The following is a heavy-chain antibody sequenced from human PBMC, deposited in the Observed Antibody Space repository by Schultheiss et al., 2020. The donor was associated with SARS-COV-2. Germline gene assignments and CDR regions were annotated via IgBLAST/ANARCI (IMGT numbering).Heavy chain of an antibody. CDR3: ARSLYYYDSSGAGY. CDR1: GFTFSSYA. Sequence: GGSLRLSCAASGFTFSSYAMSWVRQAPGKGLEWVSSISSSSSYIYYADSVKGRFTISRDNAKNSLYLQMNSLRAEDTAVYYCARSLYYYDSSGAGYWGQGTLVTVSS. D-gene: IGHD3-22*01. CDR2: ISSSSSYI. J-gene: IGHJ4*02. V-gene: IGHV3-21*01.